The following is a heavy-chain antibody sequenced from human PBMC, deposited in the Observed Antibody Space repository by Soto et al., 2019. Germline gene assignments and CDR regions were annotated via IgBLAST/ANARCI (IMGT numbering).Heavy chain of an antibody. J-gene: IGHJ4*02. CDR2: IIPIFGTA. D-gene: IGHD3-22*01. CDR1: GGTFSSYA. Sequence: APVKVSCKASGGTFSSYAISWVRQAPGQGLEWMGGIIPIFGTANYAQKFQGRVTITADESTSTAYMELSSLRSEDTAVYYCARVHPDSSGYYFDYWGQGTLVTVSS. CDR3: ARVHPDSSGYYFDY. V-gene: IGHV1-69*13.